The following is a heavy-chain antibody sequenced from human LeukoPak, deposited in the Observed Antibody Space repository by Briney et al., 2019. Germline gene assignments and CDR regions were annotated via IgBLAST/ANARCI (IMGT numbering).Heavy chain of an antibody. Sequence: ASVKVSCKASGGTFNNYIISWVRQAPGQGLEWMGGIIPIFGTANYAQKFQGRITITADESTSTAYMELSSLRSEDTAVYYCARALHLELHYYFDYWGQEPWSPSPQ. CDR3: ARALHLELHYYFDY. J-gene: IGHJ4*01. D-gene: IGHD1-1*01. CDR1: GGTFNNYI. V-gene: IGHV1-69*01. CDR2: IIPIFGTA.